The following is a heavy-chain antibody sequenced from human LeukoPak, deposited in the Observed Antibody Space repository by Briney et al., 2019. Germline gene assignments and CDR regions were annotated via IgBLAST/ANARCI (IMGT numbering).Heavy chain of an antibody. J-gene: IGHJ4*02. CDR3: AKDRVRDGYNPDYFDY. V-gene: IGHV3-23*01. D-gene: IGHD5-24*01. Sequence: GGSLRLSCAASGFTFSSYAMTWVRQAPGKGLEWVSAISASGGSTYYADSVKGRFTISRDNSKNTLYLQMNSLRAEDTAVYYCAKDRVRDGYNPDYFDYWGQGTLVTVSS. CDR2: ISASGGST. CDR1: GFTFSSYA.